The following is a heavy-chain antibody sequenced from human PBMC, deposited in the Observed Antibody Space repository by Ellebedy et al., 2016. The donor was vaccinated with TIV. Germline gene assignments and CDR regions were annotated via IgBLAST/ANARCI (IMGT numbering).Heavy chain of an antibody. D-gene: IGHD1-14*01. CDR1: GFTFSNYA. Sequence: GESLKISCAASGFTFSNYAMSWVRQAPGKGLEWVSAVSVTVTNTYYTDSVKGRFPISRDNSKSTLYLQMNSLRAEDTAVYYCAKKVGTGLYLDYWGQGTLVTVSS. J-gene: IGHJ4*02. CDR3: AKKVGTGLYLDY. V-gene: IGHV3-23*01. CDR2: VSVTVTNT.